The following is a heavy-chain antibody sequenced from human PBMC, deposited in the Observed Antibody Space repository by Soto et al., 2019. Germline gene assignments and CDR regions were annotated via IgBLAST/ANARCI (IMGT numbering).Heavy chain of an antibody. D-gene: IGHD3-10*01. CDR2: IDWDDDK. Sequence: SGPTLVNPTQTLTLTCTFSGFSLSTSGMCVSWIRQPPGKALEWLALIDWDDDKYYSTSLKTRLTISKDTSKNQVVLTMTNMDPVDTATYYCARLTWYYYGSGIAGPYGMDVWGQGTTVTVSS. CDR1: GFSLSTSGMC. V-gene: IGHV2-70*01. J-gene: IGHJ6*02. CDR3: ARLTWYYYGSGIAGPYGMDV.